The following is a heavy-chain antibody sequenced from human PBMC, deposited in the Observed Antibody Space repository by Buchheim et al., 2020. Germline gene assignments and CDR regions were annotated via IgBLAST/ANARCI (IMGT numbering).Heavy chain of an antibody. CDR3: ARDPYKTAVAGTNLDY. Sequence: QVQLVESGGSVVQTGRSLSLSCAASGFTISVYGMHWVRQAPGNGLEWVAVISSDLSNKYYGDSVNGRFTISRDNSKNTLYLQMNSLRVEDTGAYYFARDPYKTAVAGTNLDYWGQG. V-gene: IGHV3-30*03. J-gene: IGHJ4*02. D-gene: IGHD6-19*01. CDR2: ISSDLSNK. CDR1: GFTISVYG.